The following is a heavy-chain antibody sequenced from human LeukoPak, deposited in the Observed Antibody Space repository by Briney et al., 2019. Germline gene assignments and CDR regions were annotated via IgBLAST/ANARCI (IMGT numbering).Heavy chain of an antibody. Sequence: GGSLRLSCAASGFTFSSYWIHWVRQAPGKGLVWVSRTNSDGSSTSYAASVKGRFTISRDNVKNTVYLQMNSLRAKDTAVYYCTRGGGGNSFGQFDSWGQGTLVTVSS. CDR3: TRGGGGNSFGQFDS. D-gene: IGHD5-18*01. CDR2: TNSDGSST. V-gene: IGHV3-74*01. CDR1: GFTFSSYW. J-gene: IGHJ4*02.